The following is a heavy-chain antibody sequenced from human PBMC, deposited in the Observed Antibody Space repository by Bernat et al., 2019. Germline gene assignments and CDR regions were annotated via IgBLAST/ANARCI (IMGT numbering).Heavy chain of an antibody. V-gene: IGHV3-23*01. Sequence: EVQLLESGGGLVQPGGSLRLSCAASGFTFSSYAMSWVRQAPGKGLDWISAISGSGGSTYYADPVKGRFSISSDNSKNTLYLQMNSLRAEDTAVYYCAKDGSSSPYFDYWGQGTLVTVSS. J-gene: IGHJ4*02. CDR2: ISGSGGST. CDR1: GFTFSSYA. CDR3: AKDGSSSPYFDY. D-gene: IGHD6-6*01.